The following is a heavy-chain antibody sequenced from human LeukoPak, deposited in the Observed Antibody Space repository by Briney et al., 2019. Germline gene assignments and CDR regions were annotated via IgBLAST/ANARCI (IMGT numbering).Heavy chain of an antibody. D-gene: IGHD6-19*01. Sequence: GGSLRLSCAASGFTFSSYSMSWIRQAPGKGLEWVSYISSSGSTKHYADSVKGRFTISRDNAKDSLYLQMNSLRAEGTAVYYCAGEAYSSGWPDYWGQGTLVTVSS. V-gene: IGHV3-48*04. J-gene: IGHJ4*02. CDR1: GFTFSSYS. CDR3: AGEAYSSGWPDY. CDR2: ISSSGSTK.